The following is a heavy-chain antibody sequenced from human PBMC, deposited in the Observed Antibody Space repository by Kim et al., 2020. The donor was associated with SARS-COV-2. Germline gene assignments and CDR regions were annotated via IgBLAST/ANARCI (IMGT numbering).Heavy chain of an antibody. CDR3: AKSFSGSYFGYDY. J-gene: IGHJ4*02. Sequence: GGSLRLSCAASGFTFNTYGMHWVRQAPGKGLEWVAVISYDGSNIYYADSVKGRFTISRDNSKNTLYLQMNSLRIEDTAVYYCAKSFSGSYFGYDYWGQGTQVTDS. CDR1: GFTFNTYG. V-gene: IGHV3-30*18. CDR2: ISYDGSNI. D-gene: IGHD1-26*01.